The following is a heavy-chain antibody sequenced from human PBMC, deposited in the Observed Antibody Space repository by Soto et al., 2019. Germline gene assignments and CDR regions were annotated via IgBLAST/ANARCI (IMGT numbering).Heavy chain of an antibody. J-gene: IGHJ4*02. D-gene: IGHD3-16*01. V-gene: IGHV3-23*01. Sequence: EVQLLESGGGLVQPGGSLRLSCAASGFTFSSYAMSWVRQAPGKGLEWVSAISGSGGSTYYADSVKGRFTISRDNSKNTLYLQMNSLRAEDTAVYYCAKDDGVGGYIGGSYREGFDYWGQGTLVTVSS. CDR2: ISGSGGST. CDR3: AKDDGVGGYIGGSYREGFDY. CDR1: GFTFSSYA.